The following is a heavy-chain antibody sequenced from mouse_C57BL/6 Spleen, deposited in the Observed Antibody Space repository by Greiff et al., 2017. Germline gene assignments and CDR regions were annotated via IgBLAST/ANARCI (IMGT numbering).Heavy chain of an antibody. J-gene: IGHJ3*01. CDR3: TREGLLRTFAY. CDR2: IDPETGGT. Sequence: QVQLQQSGAELVRPGASVTLSCKASGYTFTDYEMHWVKQTPVHGLAWIGAIDPETGGTAYNQKFTGKAILTADKSSSTAYMELRSLTSEDSAVYYCTREGLLRTFAYWGQGTLVTVSA. D-gene: IGHD2-3*01. V-gene: IGHV1-15*01. CDR1: GYTFTDYE.